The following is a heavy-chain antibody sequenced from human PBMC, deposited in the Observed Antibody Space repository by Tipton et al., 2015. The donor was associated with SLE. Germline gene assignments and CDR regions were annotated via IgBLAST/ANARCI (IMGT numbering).Heavy chain of an antibody. CDR3: ARDRSGYDYPYFDY. Sequence: GSLRLSCAASGFTFSSYGMHWVRQAPGKGLGWVAFIRYDGSNKYYADSVKGRFTISRDNSKNTLYLQMNSLRAEDTAVYYCARDRSGYDYPYFDYWGQGTLVTVSS. J-gene: IGHJ4*02. D-gene: IGHD5-12*01. CDR2: IRYDGSNK. V-gene: IGHV3-30*02. CDR1: GFTFSSYG.